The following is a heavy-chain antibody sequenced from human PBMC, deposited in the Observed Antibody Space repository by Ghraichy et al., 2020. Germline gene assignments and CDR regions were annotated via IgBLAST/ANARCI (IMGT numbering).Heavy chain of an antibody. Sequence: SETLSLTCTVSGGSINGLYWSWLRQSPAKGLEWLGYIYYSGNTNYNPSFKSRISLSVDTSKSQSSLRLKSLTAADTAVYYCAKGLYSSGWEYYFDFWGQGTRVIVSS. CDR3: AKGLYSSGWEYYFDF. V-gene: IGHV4-59*12. J-gene: IGHJ4*02. CDR2: IYYSGNT. D-gene: IGHD6-19*01. CDR1: GGSINGLY.